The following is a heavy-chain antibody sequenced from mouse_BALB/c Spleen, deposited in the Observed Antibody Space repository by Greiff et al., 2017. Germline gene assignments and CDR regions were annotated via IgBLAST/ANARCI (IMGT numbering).Heavy chain of an antibody. Sequence: EVQLVESGGDLVKPGGSLKLSCAASGFTFSSYGMSWVRQTPDKRLEWVATISSGGSYTYYPDSVKGRFTISRDNTKNTLYLQMSSLKAEDTAMYSCERHYNTTAPYDMDYWGQGTSVT. CDR2: ISSGGSYT. V-gene: IGHV5-6*01. CDR1: GFTFSSYG. J-gene: IGHJ4*01. CDR3: ERHYNTTAPYDMDY. D-gene: IGHD1-2*01.